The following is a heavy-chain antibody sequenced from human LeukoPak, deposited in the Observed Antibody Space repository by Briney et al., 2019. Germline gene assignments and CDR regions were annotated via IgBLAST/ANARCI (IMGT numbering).Heavy chain of an antibody. Sequence: QPGRSLRLSCIASGFSFSGHWMHWARQLPGKGLVWVSRISPTGSTTSYADSVKGRFTVSRDNAKNTLYLQVNNLRAEDTAVYYCARGPNSNWSGLDFWGQGTLLTVSS. CDR3: ARGPNSNWSGLDF. V-gene: IGHV3-74*01. CDR2: ISPTGSTT. J-gene: IGHJ4*02. D-gene: IGHD6-6*01. CDR1: GFSFSGHW.